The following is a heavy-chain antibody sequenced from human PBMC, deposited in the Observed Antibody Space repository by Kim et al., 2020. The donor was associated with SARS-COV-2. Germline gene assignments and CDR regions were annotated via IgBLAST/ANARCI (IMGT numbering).Heavy chain of an antibody. V-gene: IGHV3-30*18. J-gene: IGHJ5*02. CDR3: AKAADSGPVAARGVDH. Sequence: GGSLRLSCAASGFTFSSYGMHWVRQAPGKGLEWVAVISYDGNTKYYGDSVKGRFTISRDNSKNTLYLEMNSLRVEDTAVYYCAKAADSGPVAARGVDHWGQGTLVTVSS. CDR1: GFTFSSYG. CDR2: ISYDGNTK. D-gene: IGHD2-15*01.